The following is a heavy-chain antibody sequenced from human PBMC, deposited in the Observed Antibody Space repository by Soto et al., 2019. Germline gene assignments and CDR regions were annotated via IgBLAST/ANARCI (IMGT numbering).Heavy chain of an antibody. J-gene: IGHJ5*02. CDR1: GYTFTSYD. CDR2: ISAYNGNT. Sequence: GASVKVSCKASGYTFTSYDISWVRQAPGQGLEWMGWISAYNGNTNYAQKLQGRVTMTTDTSTGTAYMELTSLRSEDTAVYYCARERWASGSRWFDPWGQGTLVTVSS. CDR3: ARERWASGSRWFDP. V-gene: IGHV1-18*01. D-gene: IGHD6-19*01.